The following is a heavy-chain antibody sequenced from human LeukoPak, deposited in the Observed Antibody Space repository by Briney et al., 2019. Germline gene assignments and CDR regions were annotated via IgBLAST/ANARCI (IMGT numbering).Heavy chain of an antibody. CDR1: DGSFSGYS. V-gene: IGHV4-34*01. CDR2: INPSGST. D-gene: IGHD1-1*01. Sequence: SETLSLTCVVSDGSFSGYSWTWIRQPPGKGLESIGEINPSGSTNYSPSLKGRVTLPIDRSENQFSLNLTSVTAADTAVYYCARGVKQLGRFYFYLDVWGNGTSVTVSS. CDR3: ARGVKQLGRFYFYLDV. J-gene: IGHJ6*03.